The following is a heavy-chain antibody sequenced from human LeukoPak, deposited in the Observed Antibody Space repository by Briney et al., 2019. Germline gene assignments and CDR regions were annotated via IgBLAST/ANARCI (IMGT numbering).Heavy chain of an antibody. CDR2: MYYRGTT. D-gene: IGHD2-21*01. J-gene: IGHJ4*02. CDR3: VREYSRSVVAGSRPDL. Sequence: PSETLALTCTVSGGSISSSSYHWGWIRPSPGKGLEWIGSMYYRGTTYENSSLKSRLTLSIDTSKNQFSLKLTSVTAADTGVYYCVREYSRSVVAGSRPDLWGQGLLVTVSS. CDR1: GGSISSSSYH. V-gene: IGHV4-39*02.